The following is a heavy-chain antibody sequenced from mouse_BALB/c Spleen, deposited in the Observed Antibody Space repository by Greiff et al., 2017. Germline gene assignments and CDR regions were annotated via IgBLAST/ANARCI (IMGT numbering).Heavy chain of an antibody. CDR1: GFAFSSYD. D-gene: IGHD2-10*02. CDR2: ISSGGGST. Sequence: EVKVVESGGGLVKPGGSLKLSCAASGFAFSSYDMSWVRQTPEKRLEWVAYISSGGGSTYYPDTVKGRFTISRDNAKNTLYLQMSSLKSEDTAMYYCARHEYGNLYYYAMDYWGQGTSVTVSS. V-gene: IGHV5-12-1*01. J-gene: IGHJ4*01. CDR3: ARHEYGNLYYYAMDY.